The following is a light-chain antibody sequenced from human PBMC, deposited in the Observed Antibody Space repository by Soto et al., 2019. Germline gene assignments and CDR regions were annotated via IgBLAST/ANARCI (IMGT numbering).Light chain of an antibody. CDR2: GAS. Sequence: EIVLTQSPGTLSLSPGERATLSCRASQSVSSSYLAWYQQKPGQAPRLLIYGASGRATGIPDRFSGSGSGTDFTLTISRLEPEDXAVYXCXQXXSSSLYTFGQGTKLEIK. CDR1: QSVSSSY. V-gene: IGKV3-20*01. J-gene: IGKJ2*01. CDR3: XQXXSSSLYT.